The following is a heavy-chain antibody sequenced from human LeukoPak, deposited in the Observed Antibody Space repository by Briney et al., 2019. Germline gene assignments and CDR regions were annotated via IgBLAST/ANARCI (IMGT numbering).Heavy chain of an antibody. D-gene: IGHD6-13*01. CDR3: ARREVKAAPDDYYYYGMDV. J-gene: IGHJ6*04. V-gene: IGHV1-69*13. Sequence: ASVKVSCKASGGTFSSYAISWVRQAPGQGLEWMGGIIPIFGTANYAQKFQGRVTITADESTSTAYMELSSLRSEDTAVYYCARREVKAAPDDYYYYGMDVWGKGTTVNVSS. CDR1: GGTFSSYA. CDR2: IIPIFGTA.